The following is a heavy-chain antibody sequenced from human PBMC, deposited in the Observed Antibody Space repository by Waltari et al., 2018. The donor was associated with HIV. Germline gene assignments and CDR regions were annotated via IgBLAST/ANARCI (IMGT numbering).Heavy chain of an antibody. D-gene: IGHD5-18*01. Sequence: QVQLEESGGGVVQPGRSLVRYCAASGSPFSSHAIHWVPQAPGKGLEWVAVISYDGSNKYYADSVKGRFTISRDNSKNTLYLQMNSLRAEDTAVYYCARGGYGWLPDGYWGQGTLVTVSS. J-gene: IGHJ4*02. CDR3: ARGGYGWLPDGY. CDR1: GSPFSSHA. V-gene: IGHV3-30-3*01. CDR2: ISYDGSNK.